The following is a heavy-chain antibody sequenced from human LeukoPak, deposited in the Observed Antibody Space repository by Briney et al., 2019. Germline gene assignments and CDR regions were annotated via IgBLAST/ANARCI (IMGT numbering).Heavy chain of an antibody. CDR2: IDHRGNT. J-gene: IGHJ4*02. CDR3: ARGYGPGY. CDR1: GFTVSSNY. Sequence: GSLRLSCAASGFTVSSNYMSWVRQPPGKGLEWIGEIDHRGNTNYNPSLKSRVTISVDRSKNQFSLQLTSVTAADTAVYYCARGYGPGYWGRGTLVTVSA. D-gene: IGHD4-17*01. V-gene: IGHV4-4*02.